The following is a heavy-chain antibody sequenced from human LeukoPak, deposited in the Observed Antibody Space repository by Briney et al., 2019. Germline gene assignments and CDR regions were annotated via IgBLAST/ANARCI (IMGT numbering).Heavy chain of an antibody. J-gene: IGHJ4*02. V-gene: IGHV1-2*02. CDR2: INPNDGGA. Sequence: GASVKVSCKASGYTFTAYYLHWVRQAPGQGLEWMAWINPNDGGATYAQMFQGRVTMTRDTSINTAYMELTSLTPDDTAVYYCARAGPEQFGGYSAMNSWGQGTLVTVSS. CDR1: GYTFTAYY. D-gene: IGHD4-23*01. CDR3: ARAGPEQFGGYSAMNS.